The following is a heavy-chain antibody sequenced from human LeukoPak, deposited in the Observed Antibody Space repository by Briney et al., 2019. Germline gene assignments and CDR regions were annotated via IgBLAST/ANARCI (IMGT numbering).Heavy chain of an antibody. V-gene: IGHV3-64*01. CDR1: GFTFSSYV. CDR3: ARVSGYDYWYFDL. D-gene: IGHD5-12*01. J-gene: IGHJ2*01. Sequence: GGSLKLSCAASGFTFSSYVMHWVRQAPGKGLEYVSAISSNGGSTNYTNSVKGRFTISRDNSKNTLYLKMGSLRAEDMAVYYCARVSGYDYWYFDLWGRGTLVTASS. CDR2: ISSNGGST.